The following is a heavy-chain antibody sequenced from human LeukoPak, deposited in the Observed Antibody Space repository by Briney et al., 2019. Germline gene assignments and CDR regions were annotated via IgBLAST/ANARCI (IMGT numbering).Heavy chain of an antibody. Sequence: GGSLRLSCAASGFTFSSYWMSWVRQAPGKGLEWVANIKQDGSEKYYVDSVKGRFTISGDNAKNSLYLQMNSLRAEDTAVYYCARLGYCSSTSCPLYYYYMDVWGKGTTVTVSS. CDR1: GFTFSSYW. V-gene: IGHV3-7*01. J-gene: IGHJ6*03. CDR3: ARLGYCSSTSCPLYYYYMDV. CDR2: IKQDGSEK. D-gene: IGHD2-2*01.